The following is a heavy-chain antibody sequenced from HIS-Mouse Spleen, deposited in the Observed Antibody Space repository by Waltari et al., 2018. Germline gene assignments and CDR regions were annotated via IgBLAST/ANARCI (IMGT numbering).Heavy chain of an antibody. CDR3: AREIPYSSSWYDWYFDL. CDR2: IHYSGTA. Sequence: QLQLQESGPGLVKPSETLSLTCTVSGGSISSSSYYWGWIRQPPGKGLEWIGSIHYSGTATYNPPLKSRVTISVDTSKNQFSLKLSSVTAADTAVYYCAREIPYSSSWYDWYFDLWGRGTLVTVSS. D-gene: IGHD6-13*01. CDR1: GGSISSSSYY. V-gene: IGHV4-39*07. J-gene: IGHJ2*01.